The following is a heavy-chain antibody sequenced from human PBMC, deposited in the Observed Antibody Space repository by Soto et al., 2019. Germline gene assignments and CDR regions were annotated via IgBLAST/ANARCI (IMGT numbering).Heavy chain of an antibody. CDR1: GGSISSGCDS. D-gene: IGHD5-12*01. Sequence: SETLSLTCAVAGGSISSGCDSWSWIRQPPGKGLEWIGYIYHSGSTYYNPSLKSRVTISVDRSKNQFSLKLSSVTAADTAVYYCAREGYSGYDSPGYFDYWGQGTLVTVSS. CDR2: IYHSGST. CDR3: AREGYSGYDSPGYFDY. V-gene: IGHV4-30-2*01. J-gene: IGHJ4*02.